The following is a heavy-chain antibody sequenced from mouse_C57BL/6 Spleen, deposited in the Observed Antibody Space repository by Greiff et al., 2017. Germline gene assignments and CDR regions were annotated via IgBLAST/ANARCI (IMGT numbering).Heavy chain of an antibody. J-gene: IGHJ4*01. CDR2: IDPNSGGT. CDR3: ARTKAYSNPYYYAVDY. D-gene: IGHD2-5*01. Sequence: QVQLQQPGAELVQPGASVKLSCKASGYTFTSYWMHWVKQRPGRGLEWIGRIDPNSGGTKYNEKFKSKATLTVDKPSSTAYMQLSSLSSEDSAVYYCARTKAYSNPYYYAVDYWGQGTSVTVSS. V-gene: IGHV1-72*01. CDR1: GYTFTSYW.